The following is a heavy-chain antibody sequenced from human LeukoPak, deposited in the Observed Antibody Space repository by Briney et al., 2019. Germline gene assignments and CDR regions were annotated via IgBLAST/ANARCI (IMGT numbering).Heavy chain of an antibody. CDR2: IRDDGSNK. Sequence: GGSLRLSCAASGFTFSSYGMRWVRQAPGKGLEWVAFIRDDGSNKYYADSVTGRFTLCRDNSKNPLYLQMNSLRAGDTAVYYWAKGPQGVDFWSSWWFDYCGQATLVTVSS. CDR3: AKGPQGVDFWSSWWFDY. V-gene: IGHV3-30*02. D-gene: IGHD3-3*01. CDR1: GFTFSSYG. J-gene: IGHJ4*02.